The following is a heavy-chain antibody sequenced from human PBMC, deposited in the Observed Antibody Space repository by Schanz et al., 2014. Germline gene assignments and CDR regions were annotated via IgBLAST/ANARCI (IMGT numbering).Heavy chain of an antibody. V-gene: IGHV3-7*03. CDR2: IKGDSSEK. Sequence: VPLVESGGALVQPGGSLRLSCSASGFTFSDHWMSWVRQPPGKGLEWVANIKGDSSEKNYVDSVKGRFTLSRDNAKKTMDLQMNSLRVEDTAVYYCARDPNSVNEIDYWGQGTLVTVSS. J-gene: IGHJ4*02. CDR3: ARDPNSVNEIDY. D-gene: IGHD5-12*01. CDR1: GFTFSDHW.